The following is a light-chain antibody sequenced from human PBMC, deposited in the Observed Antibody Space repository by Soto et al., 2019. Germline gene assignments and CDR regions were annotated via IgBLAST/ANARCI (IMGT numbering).Light chain of an antibody. CDR1: QSVGSY. CDR2: DAS. J-gene: IGKJ2*01. V-gene: IGKV3-11*01. CDR3: QQRSDWPS. Sequence: EVVLTQSPATLSLSPGERATLSCWASQSVGSYLAWYQQRLGQAPRLLIYDASNRATGIPARFSGSGSGTDFTLTISSLEPEDLAVYYCQQRSDWPSFGQGTKLEIK.